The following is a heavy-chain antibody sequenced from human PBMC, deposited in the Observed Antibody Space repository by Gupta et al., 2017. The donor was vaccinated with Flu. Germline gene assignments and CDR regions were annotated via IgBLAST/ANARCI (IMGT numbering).Heavy chain of an antibody. Sequence: EVQLVESGGGLVQPGGSLRLCCAASGFTFSSYEMNWVRQAPGKGLEWVSYISSSGSTIYYADSVKGRFTISRDNAKNSLYLQMNSLRAEDTAVYYCARGGGHGIAAAAPFDYWGQGTLVTVSS. CDR1: GFTFSSYE. CDR3: ARGGGHGIAAAAPFDY. D-gene: IGHD6-13*01. J-gene: IGHJ4*02. V-gene: IGHV3-48*03. CDR2: ISSSGSTI.